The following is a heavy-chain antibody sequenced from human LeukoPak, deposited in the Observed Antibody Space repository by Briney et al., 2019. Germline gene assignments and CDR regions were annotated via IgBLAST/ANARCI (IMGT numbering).Heavy chain of an antibody. Sequence: LRLSCAASEFTFSDYYMSWIRQPPGKGLEWVSYISSSGSTIYYADSVKGRLTISREHAKNSLYLQMNSLRAEDTAVYYCAREKVAGFYYDSSGYRQYNWFDPWGQGTLVTVSS. CDR3: AREKVAGFYYDSSGYRQYNWFDP. D-gene: IGHD3-22*01. J-gene: IGHJ5*02. CDR2: ISSSGSTI. CDR1: EFTFSDYY. V-gene: IGHV3-11*04.